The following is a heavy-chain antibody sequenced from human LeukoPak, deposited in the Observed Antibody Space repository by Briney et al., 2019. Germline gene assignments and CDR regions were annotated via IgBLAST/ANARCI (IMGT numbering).Heavy chain of an antibody. CDR3: ARDHCSSTSCYYFDY. J-gene: IGHJ4*02. CDR1: GGSISSGGYY. Sequence: SETLSPTCTVSGGSISSGGYYWSWIRQPPGKGLEWIGYIYHSGSTYYNPSLKSRVTISVDRSKNQFPLKLSSVTAADTAVYYCARDHCSSTSCYYFDYWGQGILVTVSS. V-gene: IGHV4-30-2*01. CDR2: IYHSGST. D-gene: IGHD2-2*01.